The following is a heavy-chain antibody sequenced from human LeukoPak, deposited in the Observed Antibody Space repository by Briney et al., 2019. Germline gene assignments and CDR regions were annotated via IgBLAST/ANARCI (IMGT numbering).Heavy chain of an antibody. CDR3: AKDREVYYYDSSGPDY. V-gene: IGHV3-30*18. D-gene: IGHD3-22*01. Sequence: PGGSLRLSCAASGFTFSSYGMHWVRQAPGKGLKWVAVISYDGSNKYYADSVKGRFTISRDNSKNTLYLQMNSLRAEDTAVYYCAKDREVYYYDSSGPDYWGQGTLVTVSS. CDR2: ISYDGSNK. J-gene: IGHJ4*02. CDR1: GFTFSSYG.